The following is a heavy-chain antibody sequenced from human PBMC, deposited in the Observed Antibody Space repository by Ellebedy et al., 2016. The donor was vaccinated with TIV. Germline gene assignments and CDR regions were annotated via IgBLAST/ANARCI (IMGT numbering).Heavy chain of an antibody. CDR1: GGSISSSKYY. CDR3: ARRGHDAPYYFDL. Sequence: MPSETLSLTCTVSGGSISSSKYYWGWIRQPPGKGLEWIGSIFYTGTTYYNPSLESRTISVDTSKNQFSLKLNSVTAADTAVYYCARRGHDAPYYFDLWGRGTLVTVSS. CDR2: IFYTGTT. V-gene: IGHV4-39*01. J-gene: IGHJ2*01.